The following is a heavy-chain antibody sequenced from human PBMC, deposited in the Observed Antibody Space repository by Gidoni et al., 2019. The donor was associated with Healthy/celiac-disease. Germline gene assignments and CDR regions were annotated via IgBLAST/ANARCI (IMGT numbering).Heavy chain of an antibody. CDR2: IYYSGST. V-gene: IGHV4-39*01. CDR3: ARHMGEWSSGWLSAFDI. J-gene: IGHJ3*02. Sequence: QLQLQESGPGLVKPSETLSLTCTVSGGSISSSSFYWGWVRQPPGKGLEWIGSIYYSGSTYYNPSLKSRVTISVDTSKNQFSLKLSSVTAADTAVYYCARHMGEWSSGWLSAFDIWGQGTMVTVSS. D-gene: IGHD6-19*01. CDR1: GGSISSSSFY.